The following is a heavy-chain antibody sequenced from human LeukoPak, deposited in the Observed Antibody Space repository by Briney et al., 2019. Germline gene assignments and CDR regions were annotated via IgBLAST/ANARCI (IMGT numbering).Heavy chain of an antibody. V-gene: IGHV1-46*01. CDR2: INPSGGGT. J-gene: IGHJ4*02. CDR1: GYTFTTYY. CDR3: ASGYKTVSVFDH. D-gene: IGHD5-24*01. Sequence: ASVKVSCKASGYTFTTYYMHWVRQAPGQGLVWMGLINPSGGGTRYAQKFQGRVTMTRDTSTSTAYMELSSLRSEDTGVYYCASGYKTVSVFDHWGQGTLVTVSS.